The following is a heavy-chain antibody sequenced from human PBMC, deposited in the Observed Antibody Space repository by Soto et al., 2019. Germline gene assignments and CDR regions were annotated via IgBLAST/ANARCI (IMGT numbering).Heavy chain of an antibody. CDR3: AIRLTVVRGEGDNWVDP. Sequence: QVQLQESGPGLVKPAETLSLTCTVSCGSISSYYWSWIRQPPGQGLEWIGYIYYSGSTNYNPSLKSRVNKPIDTAKTHFSMKPSSVTAADTAVDYWAIRLTVVRGEGDNWVDPWGQGTLVTVSS. CDR1: CGSISSYY. V-gene: IGHV4-59*08. CDR2: IYYSGST. D-gene: IGHD3-10*01. J-gene: IGHJ5*02.